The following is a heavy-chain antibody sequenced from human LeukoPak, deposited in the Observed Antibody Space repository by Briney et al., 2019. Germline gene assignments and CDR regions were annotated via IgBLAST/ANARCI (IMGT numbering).Heavy chain of an antibody. V-gene: IGHV3-21*01. J-gene: IGHJ4*02. CDR2: ISSSRSYI. CDR1: GFTFSSYS. D-gene: IGHD2-2*01. CDR3: AREGKHCSSTSCYPYL. Sequence: GGSLRLSCAASGFTFSSYSMKWVRQARGKGLEGVSSISSSRSYIYYADSVKGRFTISRDNAKNSLYLQMNSLRAEDTAVYYCAREGKHCSSTSCYPYLGGQGTLVTVSS.